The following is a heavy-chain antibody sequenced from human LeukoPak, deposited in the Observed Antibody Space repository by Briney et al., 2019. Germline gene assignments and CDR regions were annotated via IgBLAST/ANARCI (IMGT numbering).Heavy chain of an antibody. CDR1: GGSISSSSYY. D-gene: IGHD3-10*01. V-gene: IGHV4-39*02. CDR2: IYYSGST. CDR3: ARDGRYGRHYYYGMDV. J-gene: IGHJ6*02. Sequence: SETLSLTCTVSGGSISSSSYYWGWIRQPPGKGLEWIGSIYYSGSTYYNPSLKSRVTISVDTSKNQFSLKLSSVTAADTAVYYCARDGRYGRHYYYGMDVWGQGTTVTVSS.